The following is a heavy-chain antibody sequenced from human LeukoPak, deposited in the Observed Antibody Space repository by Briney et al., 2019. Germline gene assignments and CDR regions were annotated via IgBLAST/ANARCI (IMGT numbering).Heavy chain of an antibody. CDR3: ARGVSGGITIFGVVPGRFDY. D-gene: IGHD3-3*01. CDR2: INHSGNT. V-gene: IGHV4-34*01. J-gene: IGHJ4*02. Sequence: PSETLSLTCTVSGGSISSYYWSWLRQPPGKGLEWIGEINHSGNTNYNPSLKSRVTISVDTSKNQFSLKLSSVTAADTAVYYCARGVSGGITIFGVVPGRFDYWGQGTLVTVSS. CDR1: GGSISSYY.